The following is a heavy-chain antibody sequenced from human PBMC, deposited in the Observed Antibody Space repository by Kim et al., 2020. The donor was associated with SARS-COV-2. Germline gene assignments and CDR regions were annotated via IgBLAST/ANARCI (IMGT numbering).Heavy chain of an antibody. CDR2: FDPERGET. CDR1: GYTLIELS. Sequence: ASVKVSCKVSGYTLIELSMHWVRQAPGKGLEWMGVFDPERGETIYAQKFQDRLTMAEDTSTDTAYMELSGLTSEDTAVYYCATWSSTVTNHDAFDIWVQG. D-gene: IGHD4-17*01. CDR3: ATWSSTVTNHDAFDI. V-gene: IGHV1-24*01. J-gene: IGHJ3*02.